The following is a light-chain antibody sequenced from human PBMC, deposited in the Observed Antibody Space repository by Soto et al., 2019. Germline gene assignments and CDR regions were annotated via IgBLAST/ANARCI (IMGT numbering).Light chain of an antibody. CDR2: DAY. Sequence: DIQMTQSPSSLSASVGDRVTITCQASQDIKNYLNWYQQKSGKAPKLLIYDAYDLETRVPSRFSGSGSGTDFNSTINSLQPEAIATYYCQQYDNLPLTFGGGTKVEIK. CDR3: QQYDNLPLT. V-gene: IGKV1-33*01. J-gene: IGKJ4*01. CDR1: QDIKNY.